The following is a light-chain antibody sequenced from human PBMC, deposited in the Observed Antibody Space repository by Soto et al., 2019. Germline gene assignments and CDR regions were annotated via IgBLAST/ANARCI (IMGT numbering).Light chain of an antibody. V-gene: IGLV2-11*01. Sequence: QSALTQPRSVSGSPGQSVTISCTGTNSDVGDYNYVSWYQQHPGKAPNLMIYDVSKRPSGVPDRFSGSKSGNTASLTISGLQAEDEADYYCCSCAGTYYVFGTGTKVTVL. CDR2: DVS. CDR1: NSDVGDYNY. J-gene: IGLJ1*01. CDR3: CSCAGTYYV.